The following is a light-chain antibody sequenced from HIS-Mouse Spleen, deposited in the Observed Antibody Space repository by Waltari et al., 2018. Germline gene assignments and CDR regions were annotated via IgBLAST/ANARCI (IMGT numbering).Light chain of an antibody. CDR3: SSYTSSSTLVV. CDR1: SSAVGGYNY. J-gene: IGLJ2*01. CDR2: EVS. V-gene: IGLV2-14*01. Sequence: QSALTQPASVSGSPGQSTTISCTGTSSAVGGYNYVSWYQQHPGKAPKLMIYEVSNRPSGVSNRFSGSKSGNTASLTISGLQAEDEADYYCSSYTSSSTLVVFGGGTKLTVL.